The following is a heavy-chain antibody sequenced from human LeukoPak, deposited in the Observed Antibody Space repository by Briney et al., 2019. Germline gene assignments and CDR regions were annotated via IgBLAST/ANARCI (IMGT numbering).Heavy chain of an antibody. D-gene: IGHD3-9*01. J-gene: IGHJ4*02. V-gene: IGHV4-39*07. CDR3: ARGPEDYDILTGYYYE. Sequence: PSETLSLTCTVSGGSISSSSYYWGWICQPPGKGLEWIGSIYYSGSTYYNPSLKSRVTISVDTSKNQFSLKLSSVTAADTAVYYCARGPEDYDILTGYYYEWGQGTLVTVSS. CDR2: IYYSGST. CDR1: GGSISSSSYY.